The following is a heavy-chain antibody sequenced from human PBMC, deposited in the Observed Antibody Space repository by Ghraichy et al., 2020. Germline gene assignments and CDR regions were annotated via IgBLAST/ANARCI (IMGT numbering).Heavy chain of an antibody. D-gene: IGHD4-11*01. V-gene: IGHV4-31*03. CDR3: ARDYPPLQQDSYYYYGMDV. J-gene: IGHJ6*02. CDR1: GGSISSGGYY. CDR2: IYYSGST. Sequence: SETLSLTCTVSGGSISSGGYYWIWIRQHPGKGLEWIGYIYYSGSTYYNPSRKSRVTISVDTSKNQFSPKLSSVTAADTVVYYCARDYPPLQQDSYYYYGMDVWGQGTTVTVSS.